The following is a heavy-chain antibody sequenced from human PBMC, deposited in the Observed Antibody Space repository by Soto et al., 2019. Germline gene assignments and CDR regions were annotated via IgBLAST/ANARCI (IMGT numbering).Heavy chain of an antibody. CDR3: ARDNSIYTWFDT. CDR2: ISSSSSTI. Sequence: GGSLRLSCAASGFTFSSYSMNWVRQSPGKGLEWVSYISSSSSTIYYADSVKGRFTISRDNAKNSLYLQMNSLRDEDTAVFSCARDNSIYTWFDTTGQGTLVTLSS. D-gene: IGHD2-21*01. J-gene: IGHJ5*02. V-gene: IGHV3-48*02. CDR1: GFTFSSYS.